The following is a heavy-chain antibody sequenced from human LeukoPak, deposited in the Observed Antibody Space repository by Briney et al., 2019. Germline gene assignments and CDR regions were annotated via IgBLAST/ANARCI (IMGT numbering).Heavy chain of an antibody. V-gene: IGHV4-39*01. Sequence: SETLSLTCTVSGGSISSTSYYWGWIRQPPGKGLEWIVSMYHNGSTYYNPSLKSRVTISVDTSKNHFSQKLTSVTAADTAVYYCARHPSGRMWLQQGGWFDPWGQGTLVTVSS. CDR2: MYHNGST. J-gene: IGHJ5*02. CDR1: GGSISSTSYY. CDR3: ARHPSGRMWLQQGGWFDP. D-gene: IGHD5-24*01.